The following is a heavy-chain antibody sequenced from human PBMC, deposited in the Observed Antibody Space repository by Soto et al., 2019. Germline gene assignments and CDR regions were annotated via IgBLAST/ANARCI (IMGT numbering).Heavy chain of an antibody. J-gene: IGHJ6*03. CDR1: GDSVSSNSAA. CDR3: AREEIVVVPAALVYYYYYYMDV. Sequence: QVQLQQSGPGLVKPSQTLSLTCAISGDSVSSNSAAWNWIRQSPSRGLEWLGRTYYRSKWYNDYAVSVKSRITINPDTSKNQFSLQLNSVTPEDTAVYYCAREEIVVVPAALVYYYYYYMDVWGKGTTVTVSS. D-gene: IGHD2-2*01. V-gene: IGHV6-1*01. CDR2: TYYRSKWYN.